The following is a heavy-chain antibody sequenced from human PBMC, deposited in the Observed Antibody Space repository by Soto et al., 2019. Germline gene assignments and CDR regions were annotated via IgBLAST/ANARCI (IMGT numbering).Heavy chain of an antibody. Sequence: EVQLWESGGGLVQPGGSLRLSCAASGFTFSSYAMSWVRQAPGKGLEWVSAISGSGGSTYYADSVKGRFTISRDNSKNTLYLQMNSLRAEDTAVYYCASTKGIYGYGDYWGQGTLVTVSS. V-gene: IGHV3-23*01. CDR2: ISGSGGST. CDR3: ASTKGIYGYGDY. D-gene: IGHD5-18*01. CDR1: GFTFSSYA. J-gene: IGHJ4*02.